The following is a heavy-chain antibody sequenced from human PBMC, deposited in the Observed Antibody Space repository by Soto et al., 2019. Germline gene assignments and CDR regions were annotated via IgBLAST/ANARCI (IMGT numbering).Heavy chain of an antibody. J-gene: IGHJ4*02. CDR2: INYGGSA. CDR3: AKNFDY. V-gene: IGHV4-34*01. Sequence: SGTPSPPRAVFWGVFRVYWTWIRKPPGKGLEWMGDINYGGSANYNPSLKSRVTISVDTSKNHFSLKLNSVTAADSAVYYCAKNFDYWGQGTLVTVSS. CDR1: WGVFRVY.